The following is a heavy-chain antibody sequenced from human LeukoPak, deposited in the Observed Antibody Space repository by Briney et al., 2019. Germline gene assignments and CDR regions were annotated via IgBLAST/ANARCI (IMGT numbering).Heavy chain of an antibody. Sequence: PGGSLRLSCAASGSTFSDYYMSWIRQAPGKGLEWVSYISSSGSTIYYADSVKGRFTISRDNSKNTLYLQMISLRAEDTAVYYCARDGRLSRYYYYMDVWGKGTTVTVSS. J-gene: IGHJ6*03. CDR1: GSTFSDYY. V-gene: IGHV3-11*04. CDR2: ISSSGSTI. D-gene: IGHD3-3*02. CDR3: ARDGRLSRYYYYMDV.